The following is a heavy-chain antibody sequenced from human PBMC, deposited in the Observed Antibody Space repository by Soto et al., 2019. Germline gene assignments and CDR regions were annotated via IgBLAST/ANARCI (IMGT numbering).Heavy chain of an antibody. J-gene: IGHJ4*02. CDR3: ASGYYDSSGYAIDY. Sequence: QVQLMQSGSEVKKPGSSVKISCKAFGGTFNSNAFSWVRQVPGQGLEWMGGLAVILGTPNYAQKFQGRVTRSADETTTTAYREVTSLTSEDTAVYYCASGYYDSSGYAIDYWGQGTQITVSS. CDR1: GGTFNSNA. V-gene: IGHV1-69*01. D-gene: IGHD3-22*01. CDR2: LAVILGTP.